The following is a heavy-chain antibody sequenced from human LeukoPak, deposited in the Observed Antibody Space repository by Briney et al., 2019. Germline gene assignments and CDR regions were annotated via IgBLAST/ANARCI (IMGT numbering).Heavy chain of an antibody. J-gene: IGHJ4*02. CDR2: ISYDGSNT. Sequence: PGRSLRLSCAASGFTFSSYGMHCVRQAPGKGLEWVAVISYDGSNTYYADSVKGRFTISRDNSKNMLYLQMNSLRAEDTAVYYCAKPYYYGSRSYMDYWGQGTLVTVSS. CDR3: AKPYYYGSRSYMDY. V-gene: IGHV3-30*18. D-gene: IGHD3-10*01. CDR1: GFTFSSYG.